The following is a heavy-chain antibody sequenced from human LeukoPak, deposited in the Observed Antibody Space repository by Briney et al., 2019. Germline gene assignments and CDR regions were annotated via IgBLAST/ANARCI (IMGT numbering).Heavy chain of an antibody. CDR3: VLGVSHPVVGTLIDY. Sequence: ASVKVSCKASGYTFTSYGISWVRQAPGQGLEWIGWISAYNGNTNYAQKLQGRVTMTADTSTSTAYMELRSLRSDDTAVYYCVLGVSHPVVGTLIDYWGQGTLVTVSS. CDR1: GYTFTSYG. J-gene: IGHJ4*02. CDR2: ISAYNGNT. V-gene: IGHV1-18*01. D-gene: IGHD2-2*01.